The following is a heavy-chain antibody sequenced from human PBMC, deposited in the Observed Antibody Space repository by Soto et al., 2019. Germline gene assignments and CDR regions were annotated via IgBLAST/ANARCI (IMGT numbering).Heavy chain of an antibody. CDR2: INHSGST. V-gene: IGHV4-30-2*01. J-gene: IGHJ5*02. D-gene: IGHD3-3*01. CDR1: GGSIRSGGYS. Sequence: SETLSLTCAVSGGSIRSGGYSWNWIRQPPGKGLEWIGYINHSGSTYYNPSLKSRVTISVDRSNNQFSLKLTSVTAADTAVYYCARGARITIFGPWFDPWGQGTLVTV. CDR3: ARGARITIFGPWFDP.